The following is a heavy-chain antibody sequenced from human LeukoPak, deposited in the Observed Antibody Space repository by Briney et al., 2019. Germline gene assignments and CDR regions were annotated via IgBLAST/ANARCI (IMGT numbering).Heavy chain of an antibody. J-gene: IGHJ3*02. CDR1: GFTFDDYG. CDR2: INWNGGNT. D-gene: IGHD2-15*01. CDR3: ARDRPGYCSGGSCYGTDDAFDI. V-gene: IGHV3-20*04. Sequence: GGSLRLSCAASGFTFDDYGMSWVRQAPGKGLEWVSGINWNGGNTGYADSVKGRFTISRDNAKNSLYLQMNSLRAEDTAVYYCARDRPGYCSGGSCYGTDDAFDIWGQGTMVTVSS.